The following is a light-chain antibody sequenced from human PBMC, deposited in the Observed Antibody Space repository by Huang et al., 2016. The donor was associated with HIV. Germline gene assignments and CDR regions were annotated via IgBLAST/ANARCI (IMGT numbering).Light chain of an antibody. CDR2: ATS. J-gene: IGKJ1*01. CDR1: QDIGTY. V-gene: IGKV1-27*01. Sequence: DIQMTQFPSSLSASVGDRVTLSCLASQDIGTYLAWYQHKPGKVPNLLIYATSTLQSGVPSRFSGSGSGTNFSLAIGSLRPEDVATYYCEKYNSVPRTFGHGPK. CDR3: EKYNSVPRT.